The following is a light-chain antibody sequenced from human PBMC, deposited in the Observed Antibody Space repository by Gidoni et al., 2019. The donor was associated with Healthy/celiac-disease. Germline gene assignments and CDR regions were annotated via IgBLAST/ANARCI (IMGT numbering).Light chain of an antibody. J-gene: IGKJ1*01. CDR2: GAS. CDR3: QQYGNSRT. Sequence: IVLTQSPGTLSLSPGERATLSCRASQSVSSSYLAWYQQKPGQAPRLLIYGASSRATGIPHRCSGSGCGKDFTITISRLEPEDCAVYYCQQYGNSRTFGQGTKVEIK. CDR1: QSVSSSY. V-gene: IGKV3-20*01.